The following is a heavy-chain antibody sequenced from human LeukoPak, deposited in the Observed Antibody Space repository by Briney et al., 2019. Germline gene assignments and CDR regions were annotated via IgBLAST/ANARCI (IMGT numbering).Heavy chain of an antibody. V-gene: IGHV1-69*05. CDR2: IIPIFGTA. Sequence: SVKVSCKASGGTFSSYAISWVRQAPGQGLEWMGGIIPIFGTANYAQKFQGRVTMTRNTSISTAYMELSSLRSEDTAVYYCARGPRRVGSSWYNRLYWGQGTLVTVSS. CDR1: GGTFSSYA. J-gene: IGHJ4*02. D-gene: IGHD6-13*01. CDR3: ARGPRRVGSSWYNRLY.